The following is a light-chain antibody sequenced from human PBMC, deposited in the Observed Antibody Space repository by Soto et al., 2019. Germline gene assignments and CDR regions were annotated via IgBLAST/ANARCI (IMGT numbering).Light chain of an antibody. CDR2: DVT. Sequence: HSALTQPRSVSGSPGQSVTISCTGTSSDVGAFNYVSWYQQHPGKAPKLIIYDVTKRPSGVPDRFSGSKSGNTASLTISGLQADDEGDYYCCSYAGTYTFVFGGGTKVTVL. CDR1: SSDVGAFNY. J-gene: IGLJ2*01. V-gene: IGLV2-11*01. CDR3: CSYAGTYTFV.